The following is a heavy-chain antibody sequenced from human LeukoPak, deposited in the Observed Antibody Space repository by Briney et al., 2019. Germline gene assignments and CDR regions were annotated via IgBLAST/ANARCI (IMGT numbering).Heavy chain of an antibody. CDR3: ARPWSGFPYYFDY. CDR2: INPNSGGT. CDR1: GYTFTVYY. V-gene: IGHV1-2*02. Sequence: ASVTVSCKASGYTFTVYYMHWVRQAPGQGLEWMGWINPNSGGTNYAQKFQGRVTMTRDTSISTAYMELSRLRSDDTAVYYCARPWSGFPYYFDYWGQGTLVTVSS. J-gene: IGHJ4*02. D-gene: IGHD3-3*01.